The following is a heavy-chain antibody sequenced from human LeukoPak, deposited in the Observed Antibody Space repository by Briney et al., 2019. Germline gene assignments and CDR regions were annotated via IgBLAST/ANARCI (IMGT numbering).Heavy chain of an antibody. CDR2: LYSGGLT. CDR1: GASISSSDYY. J-gene: IGHJ3*02. CDR3: ASGGYSSGWYGSFDI. V-gene: IGHV4-39*01. Sequence: SETLSLTCTVSGASISSSDYYWGWIRQPPGKGLESIGSLYSGGLTYYNPSLKSRVTISVDTSKNQFSLKVTSVTAADTAVYSCASGGYSSGWYGSFDIWGQWTVVTVSS. D-gene: IGHD6-19*01.